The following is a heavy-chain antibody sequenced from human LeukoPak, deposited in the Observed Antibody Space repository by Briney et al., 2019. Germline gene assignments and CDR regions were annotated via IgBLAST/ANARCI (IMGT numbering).Heavy chain of an antibody. V-gene: IGHV4-34*01. D-gene: IGHD2-2*01. Sequence: PSETLSLTCAVYGGSFSGYYWSWIRQPPGKGLEWIGEINHSGSTNYNPSLKSRVTISVDTSKNQFSLKLSSVTAADTAVYYCARGLKEALGATSPLAQGYYYMDVWGKGTTVTVSS. CDR1: GGSFSGYY. J-gene: IGHJ6*03. CDR3: ARGLKEALGATSPLAQGYYYMDV. CDR2: INHSGST.